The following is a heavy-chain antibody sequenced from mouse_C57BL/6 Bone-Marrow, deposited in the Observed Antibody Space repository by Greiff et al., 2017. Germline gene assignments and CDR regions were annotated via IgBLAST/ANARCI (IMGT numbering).Heavy chain of an antibody. J-gene: IGHJ2*01. CDR1: GYSITSGYY. D-gene: IGHD1-1*01. Sequence: VQLQQSGPGLVKPSQSLSLTCSVTGYSITSGYYWNWIRQFPGNKLEWMGYISYDGSNNYNPSLKNRISITRDTSKNQFFLKLNSVTTEDTATYYCANSYYYGSSYDDYWGQGTTLTVSS. CDR3: ANSYYYGSSYDDY. CDR2: ISYDGSN. V-gene: IGHV3-6*01.